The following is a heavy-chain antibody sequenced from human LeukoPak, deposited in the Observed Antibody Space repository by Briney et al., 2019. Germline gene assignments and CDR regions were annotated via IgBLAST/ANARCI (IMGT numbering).Heavy chain of an antibody. V-gene: IGHV3-30*02. CDR3: AREGGITVAGKFDS. Sequence: PGGSLRLSCAASGLTFSTSGMHWVRQAPGKGLEWVAFIQYDESDKYYADSVRGRLTISRDNSKNTLYLQMNSLRAEDTAVYYCAREGGITVAGKFDSWGQGALVTVSS. D-gene: IGHD6-19*01. CDR1: GLTFSTSG. CDR2: IQYDESDK. J-gene: IGHJ4*02.